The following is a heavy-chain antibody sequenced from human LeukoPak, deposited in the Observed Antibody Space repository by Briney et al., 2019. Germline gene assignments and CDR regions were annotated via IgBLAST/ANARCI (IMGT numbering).Heavy chain of an antibody. D-gene: IGHD3-10*01. J-gene: IGHJ4*02. CDR2: INAGNGNT. CDR1: GYTFTSYA. V-gene: IGHV1-3*01. CDR3: ARALITMVRGVMIPPLGY. Sequence: ASVKVSCKPSGYTFTSYAMHWVRQAPGHRLEWMGWINAGNGNTKYSQKFQGRVTITRDTSASTAYMELSSLRSEDTAVYYCARALITMVRGVMIPPLGYWGQGTLVTVSS.